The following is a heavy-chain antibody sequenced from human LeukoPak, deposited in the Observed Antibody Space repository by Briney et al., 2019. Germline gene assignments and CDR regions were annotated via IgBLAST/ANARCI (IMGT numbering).Heavy chain of an antibody. CDR1: GFTFSSYA. D-gene: IGHD3-22*01. V-gene: IGHV3-23*01. Sequence: GGSLRLSCAASGFTFSSYAMSWVRQAPGQGLERVSAMSGSGGSTYYADSVKGRFTISRYISKNTLYLQINILIAEDTAVYYCAKGSYCDDSSGYSKFDYWGQGTLVTVSS. J-gene: IGHJ4*02. CDR2: MSGSGGST. CDR3: AKGSYCDDSSGYSKFDY.